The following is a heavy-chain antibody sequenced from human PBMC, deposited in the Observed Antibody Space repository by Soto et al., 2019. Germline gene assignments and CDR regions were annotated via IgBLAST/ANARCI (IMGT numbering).Heavy chain of an antibody. J-gene: IGHJ5*02. CDR1: GGTFSSYA. Sequence: SVKVSCKASGGTFSSYAISWVRQAPGQGLEWMGGIIPIFGTANYAQKFQGRVTITADESTSTAYMELSSLRFEDTAVYYCARPGYSSSWYENWFDPWGQGTLVTVSS. D-gene: IGHD6-13*01. CDR3: ARPGYSSSWYENWFDP. V-gene: IGHV1-69*13. CDR2: IIPIFGTA.